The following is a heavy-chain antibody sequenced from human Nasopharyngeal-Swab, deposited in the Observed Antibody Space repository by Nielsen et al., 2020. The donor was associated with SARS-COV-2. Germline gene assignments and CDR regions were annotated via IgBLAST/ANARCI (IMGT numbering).Heavy chain of an antibody. CDR3: ARDEIFGEGAHDFDY. D-gene: IGHD3-3*01. J-gene: IGHJ4*02. CDR1: GYSFTSFY. CDR2: INPGDDYT. Sequence: ASVKVSCKASGYSFTSFYIHWVRQAPGQGLEWMGFINPGDDYTEYAQKFHGRVTVAKDASASTVYLDLSSLRSEDTAVYYCARDEIFGEGAHDFDYWGQGTLVTVSS. V-gene: IGHV1-46*01.